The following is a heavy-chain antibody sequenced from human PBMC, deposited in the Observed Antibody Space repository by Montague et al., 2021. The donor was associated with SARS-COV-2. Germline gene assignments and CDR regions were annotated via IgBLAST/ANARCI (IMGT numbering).Heavy chain of an antibody. V-gene: IGHV4-39*02. CDR1: SGSIISSGYY. CDR3: ARGMIRGVTKQFDY. D-gene: IGHD3-10*01. Sequence: SETLSLTCSVSSGSIISSGYYWGWIRQPPGKELEWIGNIYYSGTTYYNPSLQSRDTISVDTSKNHLSLRLSSVTAADTAVYFCARGMIRGVTKQFDYWGQGTQVTVSS. CDR2: IYYSGTT. J-gene: IGHJ4*02.